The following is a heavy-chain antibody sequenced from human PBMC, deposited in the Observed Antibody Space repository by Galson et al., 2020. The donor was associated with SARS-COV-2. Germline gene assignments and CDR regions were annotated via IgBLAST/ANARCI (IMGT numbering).Heavy chain of an antibody. V-gene: IGHV3-23*01. CDR3: AKDTIVVVVAATPHGAFDI. CDR2: ISGSGGST. Sequence: GGSLRLSCAASGFTFSSYAMSWVRQAPGKGLEWVSAISGSGGSTYYADSVKGRFTISRDNSKNTLYLQMNSLRAEDTAVYYCAKDTIVVVVAATPHGAFDIWGQGTMVTVSS. CDR1: GFTFSSYA. J-gene: IGHJ3*02. D-gene: IGHD2-15*01.